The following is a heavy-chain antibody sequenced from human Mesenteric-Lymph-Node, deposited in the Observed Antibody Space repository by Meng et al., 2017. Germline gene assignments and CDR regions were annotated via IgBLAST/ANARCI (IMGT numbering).Heavy chain of an antibody. CDR3: ARGDLLRNAFDI. J-gene: IGHJ3*02. V-gene: IGHV4-61*03. D-gene: IGHD2-15*01. CDR2: IYYTGST. CDR1: GGSVNSGSYY. Sequence: SETLSLTCTVSGGSVNSGSYYWSWIRQPPGKRLEWIGYIYYTGSTNYNPSLQSRVTISADMSNIHFSLKLSSVTAADTAVYYCARGDLLRNAFDIWGQGTMVTVSS.